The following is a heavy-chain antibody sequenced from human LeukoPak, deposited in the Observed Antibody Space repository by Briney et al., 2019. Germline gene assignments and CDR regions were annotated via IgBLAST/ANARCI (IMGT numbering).Heavy chain of an antibody. CDR1: GFTFSSYN. CDR2: ISSSSSTI. J-gene: IGHJ4*02. D-gene: IGHD3-16*01. V-gene: IGHV3-48*01. Sequence: GGSLRLSCAASGFTFSSYNMNWVRQAPGKGLEWVSYISSSSSTIYYADSVKGRFTISRDNAKNSLYLQMNSLRAEDTAVYYCAPIPGRGSYPLYYLDYWGQGTLVTVSS. CDR3: APIPGRGSYPLYYLDY.